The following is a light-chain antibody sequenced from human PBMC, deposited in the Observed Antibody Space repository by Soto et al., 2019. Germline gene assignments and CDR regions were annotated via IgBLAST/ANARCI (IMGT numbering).Light chain of an antibody. J-gene: IGLJ2*01. Sequence: QLVLTQSPSASASLGASVKLTCTLSSGHTNYAIAWHQQQPEKGPRYLMNLNSDGSHNKGDGIPDRFSGSSSGAERYLTISSLQSEDEADYYCQTWGTGIKVFGGGTKVTVL. CDR1: SGHTNYA. CDR2: LNSDGSH. CDR3: QTWGTGIKV. V-gene: IGLV4-69*01.